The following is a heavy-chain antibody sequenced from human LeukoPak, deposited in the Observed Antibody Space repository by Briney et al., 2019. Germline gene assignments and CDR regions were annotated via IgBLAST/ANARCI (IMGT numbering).Heavy chain of an antibody. CDR1: GGSISSSSYY. D-gene: IGHD5-18*01. CDR3: ARDHGYSYGFFDY. Sequence: PSETLSLTCTVSGGSISSSSYYWGWIRQPPGKGLEWIGNIYYSGSTYYNPSLKSRVTISVDTSKNQFSLKLSSVTAADTAVYYCARDHGYSYGFFDYWGLGTLVTVSS. J-gene: IGHJ4*02. CDR2: IYYSGST. V-gene: IGHV4-39*07.